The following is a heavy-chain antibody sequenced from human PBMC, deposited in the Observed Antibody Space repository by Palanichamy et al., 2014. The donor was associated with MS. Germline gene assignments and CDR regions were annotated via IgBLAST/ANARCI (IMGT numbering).Heavy chain of an antibody. Sequence: QVQLQESGPELVKPSQTPVPRPALSLVAPSAVVLTPGTRIRHHPGKGLEWIGYIYNTGSTYYNPSLKSRINISVDTSKNQFSLKLSSVTAADTAMYYCTRDSKLGTGVDALDIWGQGTMVTVSS. V-gene: IGHV4-31*03. D-gene: IGHD7-27*01. CDR1: VAPSAVVLTP. CDR2: IYNTGST. J-gene: IGHJ3*02. CDR3: TRDSKLGTGVDALDI.